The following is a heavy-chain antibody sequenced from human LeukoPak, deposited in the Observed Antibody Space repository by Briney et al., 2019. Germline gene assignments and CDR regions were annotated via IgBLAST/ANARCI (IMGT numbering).Heavy chain of an antibody. CDR1: GVSYNCHY. V-gene: IGHV4-34*01. Sequence: SETLSLTCAVYGVSYNCHYGSCLREPPGEGLEDCGEIYHSGNTNYTPSLKSRLTISGDTSKNQFSLKLRSVTAADTAVYSCARDYIVIVPAALYVYGAFDIWGRGTMVTVSS. D-gene: IGHD2-2*01. CDR3: ARDYIVIVPAALYVYGAFDI. CDR2: IYHSGNT. J-gene: IGHJ3*02.